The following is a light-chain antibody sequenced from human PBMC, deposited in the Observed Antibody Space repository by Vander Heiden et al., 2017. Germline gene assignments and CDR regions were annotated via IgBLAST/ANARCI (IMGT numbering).Light chain of an antibody. CDR2: DAS. V-gene: IGKV3-11*01. Sequence: ELVLTQSPSTPASAPGEITTLSCSARQSVSSYLAWYQQKPAQAPRILLYDASNRATGIPARFSGSGCGTDLTLTISSREPEDFAVYYCQQHINSHPHTFGQGTKLEIK. CDR1: QSVSSY. J-gene: IGKJ2*01. CDR3: QQHINSHPHT.